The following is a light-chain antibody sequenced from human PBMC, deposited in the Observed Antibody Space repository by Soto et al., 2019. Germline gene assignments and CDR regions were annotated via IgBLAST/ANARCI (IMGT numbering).Light chain of an antibody. Sequence: DIQMTQSPSTLSASVGDRVTITCRASQSISTWLAWYQQKPGKAPKVLIYDASNLESGVPSRFSGSGAGTEFILTISSLQPDDFASYYCQQYDSYSPYTFGQGTKVDIK. CDR2: DAS. CDR1: QSISTW. CDR3: QQYDSYSPYT. J-gene: IGKJ2*01. V-gene: IGKV1-5*01.